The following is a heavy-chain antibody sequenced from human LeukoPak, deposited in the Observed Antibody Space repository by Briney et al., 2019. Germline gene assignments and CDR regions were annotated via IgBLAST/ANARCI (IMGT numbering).Heavy chain of an antibody. D-gene: IGHD5-18*01. CDR1: GFTFSSYC. CDR3: ARGLRSVDTAMVTGDY. V-gene: IGHV3-7*01. Sequence: GGSLRLSCAASGFTFSSYCMSWVRQAPGRGLEWVANIKQDGSEKYYVDSVKGRFTISRDNAKNSLYLQMNSLRAEDTAVYYCARGLRSVDTAMVTGDYWGQGTLVTVSS. J-gene: IGHJ4*02. CDR2: IKQDGSEK.